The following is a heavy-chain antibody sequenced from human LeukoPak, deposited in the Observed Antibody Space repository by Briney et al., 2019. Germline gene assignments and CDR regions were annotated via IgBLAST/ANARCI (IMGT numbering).Heavy chain of an antibody. V-gene: IGHV1-69*13. CDR2: IIPILGTA. J-gene: IGHJ4*02. CDR3: ARGLLHSSSPRPFDY. Sequence: SVKVSCKASGGTFSSHTISWVRQAPGQGLEWMGGIIPILGTANYAQKFQGRVTITADGSTSTAYMELNSLRSEDTAMYYCARGLLHSSSPRPFDYWGQGTLVTVSS. CDR1: GGTFSSHT. D-gene: IGHD6-6*01.